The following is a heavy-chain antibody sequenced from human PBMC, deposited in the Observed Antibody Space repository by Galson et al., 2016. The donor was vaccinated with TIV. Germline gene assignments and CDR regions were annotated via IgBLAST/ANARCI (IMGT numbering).Heavy chain of an antibody. CDR1: GDSLSDLS. V-gene: IGHV1-24*01. J-gene: IGHJ4*02. Sequence: SVKVSCKVSGDSLSDLSMHWVRQAPGKGLEWRAGFDPEQHKKIYAQKLEGRVTLTDDTSTDTAFLERSSLSFEDTAVYYCASVAWFPGLSLDNWGQGTLVIVSS. CDR2: FDPEQHKK. D-gene: IGHD2/OR15-2a*01. CDR3: ASVAWFPGLSLDN.